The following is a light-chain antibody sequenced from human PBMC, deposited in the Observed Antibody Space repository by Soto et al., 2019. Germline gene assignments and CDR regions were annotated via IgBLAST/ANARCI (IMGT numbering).Light chain of an antibody. Sequence: EIVLTQSPGTLSLSPGERATLSCRASQSLRSSYLAWYQQKPGQAPRLLIYGASSRATGIPDRFSGSGSGTDFTLTISRLEPEDFAVYYCQQYGSSPWTFGQGTKVDNK. J-gene: IGKJ1*01. V-gene: IGKV3-20*01. CDR3: QQYGSSPWT. CDR1: QSLRSSY. CDR2: GAS.